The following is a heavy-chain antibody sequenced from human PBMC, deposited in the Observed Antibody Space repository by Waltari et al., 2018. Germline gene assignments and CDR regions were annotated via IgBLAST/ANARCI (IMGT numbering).Heavy chain of an antibody. CDR1: AFTFSGYG. J-gene: IGHJ3*02. Sequence: EVQLVESGGGLVQPGGSLRLACAPSAFTFSGYGRHWVRQAPGKGRVWDSRVNSEGTSTSYADSVKGRFTISRDNAKNTLYLQMNSLRAEDTAVYYCTRSTSISNAFNIWGQGTMVTVSS. V-gene: IGHV3-74*01. CDR2: VNSEGTST. D-gene: IGHD6-6*01. CDR3: TRSTSISNAFNI.